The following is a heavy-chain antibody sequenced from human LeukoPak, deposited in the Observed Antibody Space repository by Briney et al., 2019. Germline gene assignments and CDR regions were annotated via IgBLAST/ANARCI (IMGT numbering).Heavy chain of an antibody. J-gene: IGHJ4*02. CDR1: GFTFSSYW. D-gene: IGHD3-16*02. CDR3: AREIVPLGELSD. CDR2: IKQDGSEK. V-gene: IGHV3-7*01. Sequence: GGSLSLSCAVSGFTFSSYWMSWVRHAPGQGLEWVANIKQDGSEKYYVDSVKARFTISRDNAKNSLYLQMNSRRAEDTAVYCCAREIVPLGELSDWGQGPLVTVSS.